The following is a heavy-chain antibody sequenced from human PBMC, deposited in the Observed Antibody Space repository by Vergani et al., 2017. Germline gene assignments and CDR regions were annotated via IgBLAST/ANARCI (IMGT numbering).Heavy chain of an antibody. CDR2: ISSSSSYI. CDR3: ARDWGDGYNMRQGSFDY. D-gene: IGHD5-24*01. CDR1: GFTFSSYS. J-gene: IGHJ4*02. Sequence: EVQLVESGGGLVKPGGSLRLSCAASGFTFSSYSMNWVRQAPGKGLEWVSSISSSSSYIYYADSVKGRFTISRDNAKNSLYLQINSLRAEDTAVYYCARDWGDGYNMRQGSFDYWGQGTLVTVSS. V-gene: IGHV3-21*01.